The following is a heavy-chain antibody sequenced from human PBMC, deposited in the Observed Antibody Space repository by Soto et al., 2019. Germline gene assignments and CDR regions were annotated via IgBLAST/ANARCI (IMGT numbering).Heavy chain of an antibody. J-gene: IGHJ6*02. CDR1: GDSISSSY. CDR3: ARLYCSGGSCYPGYYYYGMDV. D-gene: IGHD2-15*01. Sequence: SETLSLTCTVSGDSISSSYWSWIRQSPGKGLECIGYIYYSGSTNYNASLKSRVTISVDTSKNQFSLKLSSVTAADTAVYYCARLYCSGGSCYPGYYYYGMDVWGQGTTVTVSS. CDR2: IYYSGST. V-gene: IGHV4-59*01.